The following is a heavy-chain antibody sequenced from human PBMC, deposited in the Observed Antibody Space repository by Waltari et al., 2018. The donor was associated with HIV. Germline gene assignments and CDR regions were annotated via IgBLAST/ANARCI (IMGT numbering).Heavy chain of an antibody. D-gene: IGHD3-3*01. CDR3: ARGLYHDFWSFWFDP. CDR2: INHSGST. Sequence: QVQLQQWGAGLLKPSETLSLTCAVYGGSFSNYYWSWIRQPPGKGLDWIGEINHSGSTNYNPSLKSRVTISADTSKNQFSLKLSSVTAADTAVYYCARGLYHDFWSFWFDPWGQGTLVTVSS. CDR1: GGSFSNYY. J-gene: IGHJ5*02. V-gene: IGHV4-34*01.